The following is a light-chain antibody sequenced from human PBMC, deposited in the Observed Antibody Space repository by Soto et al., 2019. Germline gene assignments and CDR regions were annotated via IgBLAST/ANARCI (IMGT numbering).Light chain of an antibody. CDR3: QQRSNWPT. J-gene: IGKJ1*01. Sequence: EIVLTQCLAALALSAGEGATLPCRASQSVSSYLAWYQQKPGQAPRLLIYDASNRATGIPARFSGSGSGTDFTLTISSLEPEYFAVYYCQQRSNWPTFGQGTKVDIK. CDR1: QSVSSY. V-gene: IGKV3-11*01. CDR2: DAS.